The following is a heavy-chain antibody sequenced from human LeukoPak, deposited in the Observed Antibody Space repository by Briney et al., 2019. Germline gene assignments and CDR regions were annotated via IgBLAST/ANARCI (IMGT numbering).Heavy chain of an antibody. D-gene: IGHD3-16*01. J-gene: IGHJ5*02. CDR2: IHYSGNT. CDR1: GDSISSVTYY. V-gene: IGHV4-39*06. CDR3: ARVNTQGVPSP. Sequence: SETLSLTCTVSGDSISSVTYYWGWIRQPPGKGLEWIGSIHYSGNTYCNPSLKSRVTIWEDTSKNQFTLSLTSVTAADTAVYYCARVNTQGVPSPWGQGILVTVSS.